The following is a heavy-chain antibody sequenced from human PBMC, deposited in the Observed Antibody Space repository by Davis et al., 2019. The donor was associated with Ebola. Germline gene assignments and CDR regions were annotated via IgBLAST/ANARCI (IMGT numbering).Heavy chain of an antibody. J-gene: IGHJ4*02. Sequence: ASVKVSCKASGYTFTSYDINWVRQATGQGLEWMGWMNPNSGNTGYAQKFQGRVTMTTDTSTSTAYMELRSLRSDDTAVYYCARGRSLFDYWGQGTLVTVSS. CDR2: MNPNSGNT. CDR3: ARGRSLFDY. V-gene: IGHV1-8*01. CDR1: GYTFTSYD. D-gene: IGHD4-17*01.